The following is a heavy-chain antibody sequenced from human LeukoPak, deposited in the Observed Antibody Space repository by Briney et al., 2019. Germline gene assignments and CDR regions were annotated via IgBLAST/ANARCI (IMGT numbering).Heavy chain of an antibody. Sequence: ASVKVSCKASGYIFTNHAITWVRQAPGQGLEWMGWISGHTGNTIYAQKVQGRLTMTTDTSTSTAYMERRSLTSDDTAVYYFARAEGDYDPLNWIDPWGQGTRVTVSS. CDR2: ISGHTGNT. CDR3: ARAEGDYDPLNWIDP. CDR1: GYIFTNHA. V-gene: IGHV1-18*01. D-gene: IGHD3-16*01. J-gene: IGHJ5*02.